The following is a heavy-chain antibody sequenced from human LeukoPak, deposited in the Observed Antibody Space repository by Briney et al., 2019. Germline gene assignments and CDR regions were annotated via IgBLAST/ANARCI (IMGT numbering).Heavy chain of an antibody. CDR2: ISSSSNYI. CDR3: AKLAKYFYGSETYYFFEH. Sequence: GGSLRLSCAASGFTLSTYTMNWVRQAPGKGLEWVSSISSSSNYIYYADSVKGRFTISRDNAKNSLYLQMNSLRVEDTAVYYCAKLAKYFYGSETYYFFEHWGQGTPVTASS. D-gene: IGHD3-10*01. V-gene: IGHV3-21*01. CDR1: GFTLSTYT. J-gene: IGHJ4*02.